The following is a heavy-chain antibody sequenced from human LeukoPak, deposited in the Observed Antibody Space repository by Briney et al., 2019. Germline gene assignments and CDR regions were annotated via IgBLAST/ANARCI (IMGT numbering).Heavy chain of an antibody. V-gene: IGHV3-23*01. Sequence: GGSLRLSCAASGFTFSTCAMSWVRQAPGKGLEWVSGISGTTSGTYYADSVKGQFTISRDNSKNTLFLQVNSLRAEDTAVYYCAKVRTYFYHGLDVWGQGTTVTVSS. CDR1: GFTFSTCA. CDR3: AKVRTYFYHGLDV. CDR2: ISGTTSGT. D-gene: IGHD1-14*01. J-gene: IGHJ6*02.